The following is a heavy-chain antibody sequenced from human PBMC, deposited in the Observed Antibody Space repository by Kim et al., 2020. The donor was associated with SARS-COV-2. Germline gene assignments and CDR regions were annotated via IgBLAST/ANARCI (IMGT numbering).Heavy chain of an antibody. CDR2: VYSSGST. J-gene: IGHJ4*02. D-gene: IGHD2-8*02. Sequence: SETLSLTCKVSGGSIRGYYWVWTRQPAGQGLEWIGRVYSSGSTDYNATLKSRLTLSIDMSKNEVSLNLKSVTAADTAVYYCARAPTGWHELDNWGQGILVTVSS. CDR3: ARAPTGWHELDN. CDR1: GGSIRGYY. V-gene: IGHV4-4*07.